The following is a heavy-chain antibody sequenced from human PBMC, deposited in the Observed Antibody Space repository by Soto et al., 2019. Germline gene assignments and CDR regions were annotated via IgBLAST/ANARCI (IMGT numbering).Heavy chain of an antibody. J-gene: IGHJ5*02. Sequence: QVQLVQSGAEVKKPGSSVKVSCKASGGTFSSYAISWVRQAPGQGLEWMGGIIPIFGTANYAQKFQGRVTITADEATSTAYMELSSVTSEDTAVYYCARDGNYIIAHWFDPWGQGTLVTVSS. CDR3: ARDGNYIIAHWFDP. CDR1: GGTFSSYA. V-gene: IGHV1-69*12. D-gene: IGHD1-7*01. CDR2: IIPIFGTA.